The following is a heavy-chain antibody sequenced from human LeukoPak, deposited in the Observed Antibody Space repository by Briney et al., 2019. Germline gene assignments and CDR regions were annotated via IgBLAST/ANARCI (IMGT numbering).Heavy chain of an antibody. V-gene: IGHV4-34*01. CDR3: ARLNPIVVVPAAILYYYYGMDV. Sequence: SETLSLTCAVYGGSFSGYYWSWIRQPPGKGLEWIGEINHSGSTNYNPSLKSRVTISVDTSKNQFSLKLSSVTAADTAVYYCARLNPIVVVPAAILYYYYGMDVWGQGTTVTVSS. D-gene: IGHD2-2*01. CDR2: INHSGST. CDR1: GGSFSGYY. J-gene: IGHJ6*02.